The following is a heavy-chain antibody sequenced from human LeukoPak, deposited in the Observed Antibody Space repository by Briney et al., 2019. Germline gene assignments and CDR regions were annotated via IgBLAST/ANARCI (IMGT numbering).Heavy chain of an antibody. V-gene: IGHV1-2*02. D-gene: IGHD2-2*01. Sequence: EASVKVSCKASGGTFSSYAISWVRQAPGQGLEWMGWINPNSGGTNYAQKFQGRVTMTRDTSISTAYMELSRLRSDDTAVYYCASPKGGVVVPFDYWGQGTLVTVSS. J-gene: IGHJ4*02. CDR2: INPNSGGT. CDR3: ASPKGGVVVPFDY. CDR1: GGTFSSYA.